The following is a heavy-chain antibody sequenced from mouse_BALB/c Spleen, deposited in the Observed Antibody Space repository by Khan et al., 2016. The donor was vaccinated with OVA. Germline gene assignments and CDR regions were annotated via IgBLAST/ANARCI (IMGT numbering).Heavy chain of an antibody. CDR1: GFSLSRYN. CDR2: IWGGGGT. J-gene: IGHJ4*01. D-gene: IGHD2-14*01. Sequence: QVQLKESGPGLVAPSQTLSSTCTVSGFSLSRYNIHWVRQPPGKGLEWLGMIWGGGGTDYNSALKSRLSISKDNSKSQVSLKKNSLQTDDTAMYYGARAYYRYDGYYAMDYWGQGTSVTVSS. CDR3: ARAYYRYDGYYAMDY. V-gene: IGHV2-6-4*01.